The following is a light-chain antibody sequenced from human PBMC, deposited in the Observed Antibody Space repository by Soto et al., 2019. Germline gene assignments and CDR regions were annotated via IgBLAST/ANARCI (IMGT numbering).Light chain of an antibody. CDR1: SSDVGGYNS. J-gene: IGLJ3*02. CDR3: SSYTTGSTLWV. CDR2: EVS. Sequence: QSVLTQPASVSGSPGQSITISCTETSSDVGGYNSVSWYQQHPGKAPKLMIFEVSNRPSGVSNRFSGSRSGNTASLTISGLQTEDEADYYCSSYTTGSTLWVFGGGTKLTVL. V-gene: IGLV2-14*03.